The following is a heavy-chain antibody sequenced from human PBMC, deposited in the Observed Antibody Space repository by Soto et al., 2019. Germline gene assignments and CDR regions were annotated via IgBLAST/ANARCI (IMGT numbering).Heavy chain of an antibody. CDR2: IIPIFGTA. V-gene: IGHV1-69*01. CDR3: ARVLLYSSGWYGWFDP. J-gene: IGHJ5*02. D-gene: IGHD6-19*01. CDR1: GGSFSSYA. Sequence: QVQLVQSGAEVKKPGSSVKVSCKASGGSFSSYAISWVRQAPGQGLEWMGGIIPIFGTANYARKFQGRVTITADESTSTAYMELSSLRSEDTAVYYCARVLLYSSGWYGWFDPWGQGTLVTVSS.